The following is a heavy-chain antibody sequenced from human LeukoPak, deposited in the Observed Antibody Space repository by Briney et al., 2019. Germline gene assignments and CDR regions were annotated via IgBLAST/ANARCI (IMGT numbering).Heavy chain of an antibody. D-gene: IGHD3-10*01. CDR3: ASLPSGSYSNWFDP. J-gene: IGHJ5*02. Sequence: SETPSLTCTVSGGSISSYYWSWIRQPPGKGLEWIGYIYYSGSTNYNPSLKSRVTISVDTSKNQFSLRLSSVTAADTAVYYCASLPSGSYSNWFDPWGQGTLVTVSS. CDR1: GGSISSYY. CDR2: IYYSGST. V-gene: IGHV4-59*01.